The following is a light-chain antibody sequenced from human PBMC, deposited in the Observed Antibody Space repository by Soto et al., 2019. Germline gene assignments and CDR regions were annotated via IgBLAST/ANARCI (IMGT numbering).Light chain of an antibody. CDR1: QSVSSNY. CDR3: QQYGSSPTWT. CDR2: GAS. V-gene: IGKV3-20*01. J-gene: IGKJ1*01. Sequence: EIVLTQSPGTLSLSSGERATLSCRAIQSVSSNYLAWYQQKPGQAPRLLIYGASTRATGIPDRFSGSGSGTDFTLTISSLEFGDSAVYYCQQYGSSPTWTFGQGTKVDI.